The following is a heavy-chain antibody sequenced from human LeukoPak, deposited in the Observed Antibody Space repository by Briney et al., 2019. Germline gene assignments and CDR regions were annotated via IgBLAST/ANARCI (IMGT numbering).Heavy chain of an antibody. D-gene: IGHD6-19*01. Sequence: GGFLRLSCAASGFTFSDYYMSWIRQAPGKGLEWVSYISSSDTYTNYADSVKGRFTISRDNAKNSLYLQMNSLRAEDTAVYYCARGPYSSGSSADYWGQGTLVTVSS. V-gene: IGHV3-11*06. CDR1: GFTFSDYY. CDR2: ISSSDTYT. J-gene: IGHJ4*02. CDR3: ARGPYSSGSSADY.